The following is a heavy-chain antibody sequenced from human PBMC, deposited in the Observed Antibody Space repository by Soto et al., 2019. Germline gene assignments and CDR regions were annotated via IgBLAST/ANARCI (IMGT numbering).Heavy chain of an antibody. J-gene: IGHJ5*02. CDR1: GFTFSSYG. CDR3: ARERCSGGSCDWFDR. Sequence: ESVGGVVQPGRSLRLSCAASGFTFSSYGMHWVRQAPGKGLEWVAVIWYDGSNKYYADSVKGRFTISRDNSKNTLYLQMNSLRAEDTAVYYCARERCSGGSCDWFDRWGQGTLVTVSS. D-gene: IGHD2-15*01. V-gene: IGHV3-33*01. CDR2: IWYDGSNK.